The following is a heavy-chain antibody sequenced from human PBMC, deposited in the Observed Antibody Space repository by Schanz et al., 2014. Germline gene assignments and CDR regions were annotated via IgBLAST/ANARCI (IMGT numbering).Heavy chain of an antibody. CDR3: ARDRRNADLDY. J-gene: IGHJ3*01. V-gene: IGHV3-74*01. Sequence: VRLVESGGGVVQPGRSLRLSCPASGFTFSSHWMHWVRQDPGKGLVWVARINSVGSNTYYADSVKGRFTISRDNSKNTLYLQMNSLRAEDTALYYCARDRRNADLDYWGQGTKVTVSP. CDR1: GFTFSSHW. CDR2: INSVGSNT. D-gene: IGHD1-1*01.